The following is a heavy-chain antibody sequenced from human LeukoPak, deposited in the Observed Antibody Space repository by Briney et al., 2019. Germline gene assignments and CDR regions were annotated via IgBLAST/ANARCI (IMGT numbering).Heavy chain of an antibody. V-gene: IGHV3-21*01. J-gene: IGHJ6*03. CDR2: ISSSSSYI. CDR3: ARDRGYYDSSGYYSSDYYYYMDV. CDR1: GFTFSSYS. Sequence: GGSLRLSCGASGFTFSSYSMNWVRQAPGKGLEWVSSISSSSSYIYYADSVKGRFTISRDNAKNSLYLQMNSLRAEDTAVYYCARDRGYYDSSGYYSSDYYYYMDVWGKGTTVTVSS. D-gene: IGHD3-22*01.